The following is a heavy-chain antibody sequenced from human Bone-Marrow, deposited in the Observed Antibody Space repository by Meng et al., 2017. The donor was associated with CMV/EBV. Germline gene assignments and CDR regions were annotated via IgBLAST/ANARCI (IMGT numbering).Heavy chain of an antibody. CDR3: ARQMGYYYDSSGPYYYYGMDV. V-gene: IGHV3-7*01. D-gene: IGHD3-22*01. J-gene: IGHJ6*02. Sequence: GGSLRLSCAASGFTFSSYWMSWVRQAPGKGLEWVANIKQDGSEKYYVDSVKGRFTISRDNAKNSLYLQMNSLRAEDTAVYYCARQMGYYYDSSGPYYYYGMDVWGQGTTVTVSS. CDR1: GFTFSSYW. CDR2: IKQDGSEK.